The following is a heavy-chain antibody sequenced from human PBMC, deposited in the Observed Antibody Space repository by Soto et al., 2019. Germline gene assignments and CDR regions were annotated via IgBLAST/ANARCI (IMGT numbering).Heavy chain of an antibody. CDR1: GYTFTSYG. CDR2: ISVYNGNT. CDR3: ARGIQLWLSLDY. D-gene: IGHD5-18*01. V-gene: IGHV1-18*01. J-gene: IGHJ4*02. Sequence: ASVKVSCKASGYTFTSYGISWVRQAPGQGLEWMGWISVYNGNTNCAQNLQGRVTMTTDTSTSTAYMELRSLRSDDTAVYYCARGIQLWLSLDYWGQGTPVTVSS.